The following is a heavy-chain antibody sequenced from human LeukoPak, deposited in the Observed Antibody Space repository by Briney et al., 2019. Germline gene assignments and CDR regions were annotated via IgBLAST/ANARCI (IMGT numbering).Heavy chain of an antibody. CDR3: AKVLGGYNYGSSDY. D-gene: IGHD5-18*01. J-gene: IGHJ4*02. CDR2: ISSDGSKT. V-gene: IGHV3-30*07. Sequence: GRSPRLSCAASGFIFSNYAMHWVRQAPGKGLEWVALISSDGSKTYHADSVKGRFSISRDNSKNTLYLQMNSLRAEDTAVYYCAKVLGGYNYGSSDYWGQGTLVTVSS. CDR1: GFIFSNYA.